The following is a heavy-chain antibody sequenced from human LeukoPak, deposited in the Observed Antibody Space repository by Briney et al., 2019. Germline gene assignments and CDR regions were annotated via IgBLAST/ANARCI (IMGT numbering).Heavy chain of an antibody. J-gene: IGHJ6*02. CDR2: ICYSAST. D-gene: IGHD3-16*01. CDR3: ARERLGYGMDV. CDR1: GGSISMGGYY. Sequence: PSQTLSPARTVSGGSISMGGYYSSWIRQHPGKGLEWIGYICYSASTYYNPSLKSRVTISVDTSKNQFSLKLSAVTAADTAVYCCARERLGYGMDVWGQGTTVTVSS. V-gene: IGHV4-31*03.